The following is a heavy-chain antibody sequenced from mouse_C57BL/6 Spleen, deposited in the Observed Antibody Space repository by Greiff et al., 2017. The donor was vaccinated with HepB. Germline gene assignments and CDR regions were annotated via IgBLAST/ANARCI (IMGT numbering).Heavy chain of an antibody. CDR2: INPNNGGT. D-gene: IGHD1-1*01. Sequence: EVKLQQSGPELVKPGASVKISCKASGYTFTDYYMNWVKQSHGKSLEWIGDINPNNGGTSYNQKFKGKATLTVDKSSSTAYMELRSLTSEDSAVYYCARDYGSYFDYWGQGTTLTVSS. CDR3: ARDYGSYFDY. V-gene: IGHV1-26*01. CDR1: GYTFTDYY. J-gene: IGHJ2*01.